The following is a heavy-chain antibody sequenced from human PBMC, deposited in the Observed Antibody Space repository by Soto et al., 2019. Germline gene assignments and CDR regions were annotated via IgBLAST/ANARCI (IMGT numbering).Heavy chain of an antibody. V-gene: IGHV4-59*08. CDR2: IWYSGRT. CDR1: GDSISSYY. D-gene: IGHD2-2*01. Sequence: PSETLSLTCTVSGDSISSYYWSWIRQPPGKGLEWIGFIWYSGRTNYNPSLKSRATISVDMSQNQFSLKLTSVTAADTAVYYCARHPDRASTTLPTAGSFDYWGRGTLVTVSS. CDR3: ARHPDRASTTLPTAGSFDY. J-gene: IGHJ4*02.